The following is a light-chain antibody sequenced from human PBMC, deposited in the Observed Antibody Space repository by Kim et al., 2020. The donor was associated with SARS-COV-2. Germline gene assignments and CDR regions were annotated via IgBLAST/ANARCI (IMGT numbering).Light chain of an antibody. CDR3: QTWDTGIGV. CDR1: SGHSSYA. J-gene: IGLJ3*02. Sequence: ASVKLTCTLSSGHSSYAIAWHQQQPEKGPGYLMKLNSDGSHRKGDGIPDRFSGSSSGAERYLTISSLQSEDEADYYCQTWDTGIGVFGGGTQLTVL. V-gene: IGLV4-69*01. CDR2: LNSDGSH.